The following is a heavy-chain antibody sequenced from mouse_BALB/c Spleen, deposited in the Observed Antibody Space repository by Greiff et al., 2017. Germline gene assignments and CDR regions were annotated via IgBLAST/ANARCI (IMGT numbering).Heavy chain of an antibody. V-gene: IGHV2-9*02. J-gene: IGHJ4*01. Sequence: VNVVESGPGLVAPSQSLSITCTVSGFSLTSYGVHWVRQPPGKGLEWLGVIWAGGSTNYNSALMSRLSISKDNSKSQVFLKMNSLQTDDTAMYYCASTYGNYGYYAMDYWGQGTSVTVSS. CDR2: IWAGGST. D-gene: IGHD2-1*01. CDR1: GFSLTSYG. CDR3: ASTYGNYGYYAMDY.